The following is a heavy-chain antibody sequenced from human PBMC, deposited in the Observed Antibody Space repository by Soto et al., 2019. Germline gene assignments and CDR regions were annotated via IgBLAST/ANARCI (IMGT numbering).Heavy chain of an antibody. D-gene: IGHD4-17*01. CDR2: ISYDGTST. CDR3: ASDGNTAKTYYCHMAL. Sequence: QVQLVESGGGGIQPGGSLSLSCAASRFSIIRHGLHWVRQAPGKGPEWVALISYDGTSTFYADSGKGRFTISRDNSKNTLYLQMNSLRADDTAVYFCASDGNTAKTYYCHMALWGKWNTVTVSS. J-gene: IGHJ6*03. V-gene: IGHV3-33*05. CDR1: RFSIIRHG.